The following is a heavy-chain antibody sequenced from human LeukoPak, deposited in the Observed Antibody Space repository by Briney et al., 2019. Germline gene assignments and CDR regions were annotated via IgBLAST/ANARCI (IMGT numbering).Heavy chain of an antibody. Sequence: GGSLRLSCAASGLTFSNAWMSWVRQVPGKGLEWVGRIKGKSDGGTTDYAAPVKGRFTISRDDSKNTLYLQMNSLKSEDTAVYYCTTELDVRPNHYWGQGTLVTVSS. CDR2: IKGKSDGGTT. V-gene: IGHV3-15*01. CDR1: GLTFSNAW. J-gene: IGHJ4*02. D-gene: IGHD1-14*01. CDR3: TTELDVRPNHY.